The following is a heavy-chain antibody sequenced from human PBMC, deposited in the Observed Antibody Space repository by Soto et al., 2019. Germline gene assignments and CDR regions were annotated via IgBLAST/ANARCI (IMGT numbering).Heavy chain of an antibody. Sequence: QVQLVQSGAEVKKPGSSVKVSCKASGGTFRTSAISWVRQAPGQGLEWVGGIMPVFRRRKYAPNFHDTVTITPDESTSTAYMELNSLRSDDTAVYYCARDKDRLQLGGNYYFILDVWGQGTAVTVSS. J-gene: IGHJ6*02. D-gene: IGHD1-1*01. CDR1: GGTFRTSA. CDR3: ARDKDRLQLGGNYYFILDV. V-gene: IGHV1-69*05. CDR2: IMPVFRRR.